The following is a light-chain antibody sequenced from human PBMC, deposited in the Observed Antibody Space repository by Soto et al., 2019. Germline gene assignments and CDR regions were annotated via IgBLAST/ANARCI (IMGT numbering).Light chain of an antibody. CDR2: GNS. J-gene: IGLJ2*01. CDR3: QSYDSSLDVV. CDR1: SSNIGAGYD. Sequence: QAVLTQPPSVSGAPGQRVTISCTGSSSNIGAGYDVHWYQQLPGTAPKLLLYGNSNRPSGVPDRFSGSKSGTSASLAITGLQAEDEAAYYCQSYDSSLDVVFGGGTKLTVL. V-gene: IGLV1-40*01.